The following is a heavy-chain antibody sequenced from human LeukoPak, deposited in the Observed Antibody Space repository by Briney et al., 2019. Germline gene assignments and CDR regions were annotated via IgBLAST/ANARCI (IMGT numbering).Heavy chain of an antibody. J-gene: IGHJ6*03. CDR1: GGSISSYY. Sequence: PSETLSLTCTVAGGSISSYYWSWIRQPPGKGLEWIGYIYYSGSTNYNPSLKSRVTISVDTSKNQFSLKLSSVTAEDTAVYYCARGSILTTEYYYYMDVWGKGTTVTVSS. CDR2: IYYSGST. V-gene: IGHV4-59*01. D-gene: IGHD4-11*01. CDR3: ARGSILTTEYYYYMDV.